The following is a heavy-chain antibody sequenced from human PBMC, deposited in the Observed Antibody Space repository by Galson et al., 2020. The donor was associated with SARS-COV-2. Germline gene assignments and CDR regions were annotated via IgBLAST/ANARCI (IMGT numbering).Heavy chain of an antibody. J-gene: IGHJ5*02. V-gene: IGHV3-9*01. CDR3: AKGSQGYSDGSGRGDWFDP. D-gene: IGHD3-22*01. CDR1: GFTFDEYA. Sequence: SLRLSCACSGFTFDEYAMHWVRQAPGKGLEWVSSISWNSGRRDYVGSVKGRFTIYRDNAKNLLYLQMNSLRPEDTAVYYCAKGSQGYSDGSGRGDWFDPWGQGTLVTVSS. CDR2: ISWNSGRR.